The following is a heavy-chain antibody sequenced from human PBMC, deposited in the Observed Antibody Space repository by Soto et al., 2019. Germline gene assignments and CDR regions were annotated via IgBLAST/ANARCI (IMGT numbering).Heavy chain of an antibody. D-gene: IGHD3-9*01. J-gene: IGHJ6*03. CDR2: MNPNSGNT. CDR3: ARDDILTGYYLQKNYYMDV. Sequence: ASVKVSCKASGYTFTSYDINWVRQATGQGLEWMGWMNPNSGNTGYAQKFQGRVTMTRNTSISTAYMELSSLRSEDTAVHYCARDDILTGYYLQKNYYMDVWGKGTTVTVSS. V-gene: IGHV1-8*01. CDR1: GYTFTSYD.